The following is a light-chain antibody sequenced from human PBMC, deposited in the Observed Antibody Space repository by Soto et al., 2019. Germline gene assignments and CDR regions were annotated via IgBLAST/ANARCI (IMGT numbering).Light chain of an antibody. CDR1: NSDVGSYNL. J-gene: IGLJ1*01. Sequence: LNRPASVSGSPGQSITFSCTGTNSDVGSYNLVSWYQQHPGKAPKLMIYEVSKRPSGSSNRFSGSKSGNTASLTISGLQAEDEADYYCSSYAGSSTYVFGTGTKVTVL. CDR2: EVS. V-gene: IGLV2-23*02. CDR3: SSYAGSSTYV.